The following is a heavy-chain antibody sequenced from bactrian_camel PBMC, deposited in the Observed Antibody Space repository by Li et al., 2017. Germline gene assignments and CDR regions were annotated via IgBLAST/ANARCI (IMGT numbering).Heavy chain of an antibody. CDR3: ATLYGGNWANPRYFGY. CDR1: GLSVSDFS. CDR2: IRRDDLT. Sequence: EVQLVESGGDLVQPGGSLRLSCAPSGLSVSDFSMAWFRQSPGKEREAVAAIRRDDLTAYTDSVKGRFTISRDNAKNTVYLQINSLKSEDTALYYCATLYGGNWANPRYFGYWGQGTQVTVS. V-gene: IGHV3S67*01. J-gene: IGHJ6*01. D-gene: IGHD6*01.